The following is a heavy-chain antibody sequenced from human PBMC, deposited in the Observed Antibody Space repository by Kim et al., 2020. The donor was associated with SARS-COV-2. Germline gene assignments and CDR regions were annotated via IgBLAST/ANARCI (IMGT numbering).Heavy chain of an antibody. V-gene: IGHV4-34*01. CDR1: GGSFSGYY. CDR3: ARQVVVVPAATGRVFYYYYGMDV. D-gene: IGHD2-2*01. Sequence: SETLSLTCAVYGGSFSGYYWSWIRQPPGKGLEWVGEINHSGSTNYNPSLKSRVTISVDTSKNQFSLKLSSVTAADPAVYYCARQVVVVPAATGRVFYYYYGMDVWGEGTTVTVSS. J-gene: IGHJ6*04. CDR2: INHSGST.